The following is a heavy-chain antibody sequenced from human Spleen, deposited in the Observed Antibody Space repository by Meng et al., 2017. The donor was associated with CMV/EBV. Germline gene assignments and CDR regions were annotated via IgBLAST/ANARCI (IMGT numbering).Heavy chain of an antibody. CDR1: GYTFTGYY. J-gene: IGHJ6*02. CDR3: GRVRTSGYYYYYYGMDV. CDR2: INPNSGVT. V-gene: IGHV1-2*02. D-gene: IGHD1-14*01. Sequence: ASVKVSCKASGYTFTGYYIHWVRQAPGQGLEWMGWINPNSGVTNYAQKFQGRVTMTRDTSISTAYMELSRLRSDDTAVYYCGRVRTSGYYYYYYGMDVWGQGTTVTVSS.